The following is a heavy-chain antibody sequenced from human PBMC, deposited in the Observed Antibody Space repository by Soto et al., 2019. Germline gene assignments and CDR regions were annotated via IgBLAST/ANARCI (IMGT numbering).Heavy chain of an antibody. J-gene: IGHJ4*02. V-gene: IGHV4-34*01. CDR1: GGSFSGYY. D-gene: IGHD1-7*01. Sequence: PSETLSLTCAVYGGSFSGYYWSWIRQPPGKGLEWIGEINHSGSTNYNPSLKSRVTISVDTSKNQFSLKLSSVTAADTAVYYCARERHWNYRFDDWGQGTLVTVSS. CDR2: INHSGST. CDR3: ARERHWNYRFDD.